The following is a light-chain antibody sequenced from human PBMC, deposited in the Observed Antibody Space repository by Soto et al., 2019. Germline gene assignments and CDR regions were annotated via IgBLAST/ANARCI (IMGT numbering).Light chain of an antibody. J-gene: IGLJ2*01. Sequence: QSALTQPPSASGSPGQSVTISCTGTSSDVGGYNYVSWYQQHPGKAPKLMIYEVSKRPSGVPDRFSGSKSGNTASLTVSGLQAEYEADYYCSSYAGSNNFVFGGGTTLTVL. V-gene: IGLV2-8*01. CDR1: SSDVGGYNY. CDR3: SSYAGSNNFV. CDR2: EVS.